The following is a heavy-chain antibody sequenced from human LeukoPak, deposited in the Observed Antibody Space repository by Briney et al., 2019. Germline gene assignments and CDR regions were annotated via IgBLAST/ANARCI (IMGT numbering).Heavy chain of an antibody. V-gene: IGHV4-39*07. Sequence: LETLSLTCTVSGGSISSSYYYWGWTRQPPGKGLEWIGTIYYSGSTYYNPSLKSRVTISIDTSKNQFSLQLTSVTAADTAVYYCASASNNYYFDFWGQGTLVTVSS. J-gene: IGHJ4*02. CDR1: GGSISSSYYY. CDR2: IYYSGST. CDR3: ASASNNYYFDF. D-gene: IGHD1-1*01.